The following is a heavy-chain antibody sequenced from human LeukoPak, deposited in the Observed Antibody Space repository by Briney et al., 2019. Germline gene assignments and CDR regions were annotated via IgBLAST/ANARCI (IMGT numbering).Heavy chain of an antibody. CDR1: GGSVSGYY. V-gene: IGHV4-59*08. J-gene: IGHJ4*02. D-gene: IGHD3-9*01. CDR2: IYYTGST. CDR3: AKHTVDRRLGDFDS. Sequence: PSETLSPTCTVSGGSVSGYYWSWIRQTPGKGLEFIGYIYYTGSTNYNPSLKSRATISVDTSKNQFSLKLTSVTAADTALYYCAKHTVDRRLGDFDSWGQGTLVTVSS.